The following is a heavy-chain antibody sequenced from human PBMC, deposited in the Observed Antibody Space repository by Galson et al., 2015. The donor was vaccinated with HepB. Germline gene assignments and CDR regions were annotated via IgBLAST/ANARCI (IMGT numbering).Heavy chain of an antibody. J-gene: IGHJ5*02. Sequence: SETLSLTCAVSGGSISSRNWWSWVRQPPGKGLGWIGEIYHSGTTNYNPSLKSRLTISVDKSKNQFSLKLSSVTAADTAMYYCASLGYCSGTADCYGTSWGQGTLVTVSS. CDR1: GGSISSRNW. CDR2: IYHSGTT. D-gene: IGHD2-15*01. CDR3: ASLGYCSGTADCYGTS. V-gene: IGHV4-4*02.